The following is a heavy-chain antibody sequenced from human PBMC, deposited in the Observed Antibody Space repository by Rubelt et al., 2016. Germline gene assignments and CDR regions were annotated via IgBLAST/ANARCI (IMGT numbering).Heavy chain of an antibody. J-gene: IGHJ4*02. D-gene: IGHD3-16*01. CDR1: GFIVSSKY. V-gene: IGHV3-23*04. Sequence: EVQLVESGGGLVQPGGSLRLSCAASGFIVSSKYMNWVRQAPGKGLDWVSDFSGSGSSTYYAESVEVRFTSSGDTSKNIWYRQMNSLSVEDTAVYYCVSSRNVGWGQGALVTVSS. CDR3: VSSRNVG. CDR2: FSGSGSST.